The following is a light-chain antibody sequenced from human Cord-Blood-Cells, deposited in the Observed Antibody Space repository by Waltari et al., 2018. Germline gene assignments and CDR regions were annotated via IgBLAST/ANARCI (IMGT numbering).Light chain of an antibody. CDR3: QQSYSTPT. J-gene: IGKJ4*01. CDR1: QSISSY. V-gene: IGKV1-39*01. CDR2: AAS. Sequence: DIQMNQSPSSLSASVGDRVTITCRASQSISSYLNWYQQKPGKAPKLLIYAASSLQSGVPSRFSGSGSGTDFTPTISSLQPEDFATYYCQQSYSTPTFGGGTKVEIK.